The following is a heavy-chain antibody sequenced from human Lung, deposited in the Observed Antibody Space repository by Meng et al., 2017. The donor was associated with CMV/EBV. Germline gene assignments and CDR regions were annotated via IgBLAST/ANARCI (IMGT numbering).Heavy chain of an antibody. D-gene: IGHD6-19*01. J-gene: IGHJ4*02. CDR3: ARVLVRQPNRGGIAVYPLGRSYNFDY. CDR1: GYTFPSYD. V-gene: IGHV1-8*03. Sequence: SVXVSXXASGYTFPSYDINWVRQATGQGLEWVGWMNPNSGNTGYAQKFQGRVTITRNTSIHTAYMELSSLRSDDTAVYYCARVLVRQPNRGGIAVYPLGRSYNFDYWGQGTXVTVSS. CDR2: MNPNSGNT.